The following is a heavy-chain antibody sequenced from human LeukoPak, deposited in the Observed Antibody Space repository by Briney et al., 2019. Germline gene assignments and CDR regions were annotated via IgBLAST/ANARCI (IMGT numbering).Heavy chain of an antibody. D-gene: IGHD5-24*01. CDR3: TRGQDAFKTGY. CDR1: GGSVTSGYYY. Sequence: SETLSHTCTVSGGSVTSGYYYWTWIRQYPGKGLEWIGYIHPSGSTDYNPSLKSRVTMSLDTSQNQFSLKLTSVTAADTAIYYCTRGQDAFKTGYWGQGTLVTVSS. CDR2: IHPSGST. V-gene: IGHV4-31*03. J-gene: IGHJ4*02.